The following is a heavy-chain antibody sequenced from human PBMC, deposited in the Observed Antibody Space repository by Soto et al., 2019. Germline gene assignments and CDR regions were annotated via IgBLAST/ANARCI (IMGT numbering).Heavy chain of an antibody. V-gene: IGHV4-59*01. CDR2: IYYTGNT. J-gene: IGHJ4*02. Sequence: PSETLSLTCTVSGGSISSYCWSLVRQPPGKGLEWIGYIYYTGNTNYNPSLKSRVTISVDTSKNQFSLKLTSLTAADTAVYYCARARTSSAVDFDYWGQGTLVTVS. D-gene: IGHD6-19*01. CDR1: GGSISSYC. CDR3: ARARTSSAVDFDY.